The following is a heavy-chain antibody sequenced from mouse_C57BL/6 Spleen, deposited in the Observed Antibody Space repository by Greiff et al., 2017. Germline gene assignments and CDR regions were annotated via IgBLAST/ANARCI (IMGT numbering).Heavy chain of an antibody. CDR3: ARAGDYGNYFDY. Sequence: VQLQQSGAELVKPGASVKISCKASGYAFSSYWMNWVKQRPGKGLEWIGQIYPGDGDTNYNGKFKGKATLTADKSSSTAYMQLSSLTSEDSAVYFCARAGDYGNYFDYWGQGTTLTVSS. J-gene: IGHJ2*01. D-gene: IGHD2-1*01. V-gene: IGHV1-80*01. CDR2: IYPGDGDT. CDR1: GYAFSSYW.